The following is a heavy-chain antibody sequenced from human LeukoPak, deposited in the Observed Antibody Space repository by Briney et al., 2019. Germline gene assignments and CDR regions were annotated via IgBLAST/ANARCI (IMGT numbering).Heavy chain of an antibody. Sequence: PSETLSLTCAVYGGSFSGCYWSWIRQPPGKGLEWIGEINHSGSTNYNPSLKSRVTISVDTSKNQFSLKLSSVTAADTAVYYCARVRYCSSTSCPWGANWFDPWGQGTLVTVSS. CDR1: GGSFSGCY. CDR3: ARVRYCSSTSCPWGANWFDP. J-gene: IGHJ5*02. D-gene: IGHD2-2*01. V-gene: IGHV4-34*01. CDR2: INHSGST.